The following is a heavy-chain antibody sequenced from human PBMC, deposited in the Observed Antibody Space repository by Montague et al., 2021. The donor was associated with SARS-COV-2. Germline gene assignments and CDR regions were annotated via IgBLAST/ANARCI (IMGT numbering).Heavy chain of an antibody. CDR2: IRGSGGST. J-gene: IGHJ4*02. CDR1: GFSFSFYA. CDR3: ARMDILTAYPDDY. Sequence: SLRLSCAASGFSFSFYAMSWVRQAPGKGLEWVSGIRGSGGSTYYADSVKGRFTISRDSSKNTLYLQMNSLRAGDTAVYYCARMDILTAYPDDYWGQGTLVTVSS. V-gene: IGHV3-23*01. D-gene: IGHD3-9*01.